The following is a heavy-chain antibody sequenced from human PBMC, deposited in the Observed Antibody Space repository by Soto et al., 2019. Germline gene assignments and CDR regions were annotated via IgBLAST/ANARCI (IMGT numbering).Heavy chain of an antibody. CDR2: IYYSGST. Sequence: ETLSLTCTVSGGSVSSGSYYWSWIRQPPGKGLEWIGYIYYSGSTNYSPSLKSRVTISVDTSKNQFSLKLSSVTAADTAVYYCARGGGYYYDSSGYFAYWGQGTLVTVSS. D-gene: IGHD3-22*01. CDR3: ARGGGYYYDSSGYFAY. CDR1: GGSVSSGSYY. J-gene: IGHJ4*02. V-gene: IGHV4-61*01.